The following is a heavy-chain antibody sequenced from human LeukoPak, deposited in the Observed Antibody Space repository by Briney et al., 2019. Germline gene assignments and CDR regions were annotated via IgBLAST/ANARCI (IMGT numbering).Heavy chain of an antibody. CDR2: IKQDGSEK. J-gene: IGHJ5*02. V-gene: IGHV3-7*01. D-gene: IGHD2-2*02. CDR3: ARDGDCSSTSCYKEWDWFDP. CDR1: GFTLSSYW. Sequence: GGSLRLSCAASGFTLSSYWMSWVRQAPGKGLEWVANIKQDGSEKYYVDSVKGRFTISRDNAKNSLYLQMNSLRAEDTAVYYCARDGDCSSTSCYKEWDWFDPWGQGTLVTVSS.